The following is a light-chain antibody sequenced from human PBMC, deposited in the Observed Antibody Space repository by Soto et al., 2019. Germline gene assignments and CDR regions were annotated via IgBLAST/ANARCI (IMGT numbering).Light chain of an antibody. V-gene: IGLV2-8*01. J-gene: IGLJ2*01. CDR2: EVN. CDR3: SSYVGNNNLV. CDR1: SSDVGAYNY. Sequence: QSVLTQPPSASGSPGKSVTISCTGTSSDVGAYNYVSWYQQHPGKAPKLMIYEVNKRPSGVPDRFSGSKSGNTASLTVSGLQAEDEADYFCSSYVGNNNLVFGGGTKLTVL.